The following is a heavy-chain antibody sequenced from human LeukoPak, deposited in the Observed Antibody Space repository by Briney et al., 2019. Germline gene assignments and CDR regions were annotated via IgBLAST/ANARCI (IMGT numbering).Heavy chain of an antibody. J-gene: IGHJ4*02. CDR3: VRQPDSARYGSDY. CDR1: GFTFDNND. Sequence: GGSLRLSCEVSGFTFDNNDMHWVRQSTGKGLGWVSAIGSAGYTYYAESVRGRFTITRDTAKQSLYLQMNSLRVEDTAVYHCVRQPDSARYGSDYWGRGTQVTVSS. V-gene: IGHV3-13*01. D-gene: IGHD1-14*01. CDR2: IGSAGYT.